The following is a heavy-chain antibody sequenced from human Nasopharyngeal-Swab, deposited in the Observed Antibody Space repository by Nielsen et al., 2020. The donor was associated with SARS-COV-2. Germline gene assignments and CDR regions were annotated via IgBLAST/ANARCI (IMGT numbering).Heavy chain of an antibody. CDR3: ARGGFRYGLDV. J-gene: IGHJ6*02. CDR2: MNPGGSGT. CDR1: GFNFSTQW. D-gene: IGHD1-14*01. Sequence: GGSLRLSCAASGFNFSTQWMDWVRQAPGKGLVWVSQMNPGGSGTGYPDSVKGRFTISRDNAKNTLYLQMNGLRVDDTAMYYCARGGFRYGLDVWGQGTTVTVSS. V-gene: IGHV3-74*01.